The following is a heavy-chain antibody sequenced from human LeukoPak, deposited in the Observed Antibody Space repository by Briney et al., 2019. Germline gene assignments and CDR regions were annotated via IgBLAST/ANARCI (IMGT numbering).Heavy chain of an antibody. CDR2: ISNSGGST. V-gene: IGHV3-23*01. J-gene: IGHJ4*02. D-gene: IGHD6-6*01. Sequence: PGGSLRLSCAASGFTFSSHTMTWVRQAPGKGLEWVSAISNSGGSTYYADSVKGRFTISRDNSKNTLYLQMNSLRAEDTAVYYCAKRSDSSSSPFDYWGQGTLVTVSS. CDR1: GFTFSSHT. CDR3: AKRSDSSSSPFDY.